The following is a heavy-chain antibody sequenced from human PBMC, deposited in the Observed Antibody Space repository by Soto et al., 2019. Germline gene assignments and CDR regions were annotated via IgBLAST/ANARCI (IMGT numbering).Heavy chain of an antibody. V-gene: IGHV1-46*01. Sequence: GASVKVSCKASGYTFTSYYMHWVLQAPGQGLEWMGIINPSGGSTSYAQKFQGRVTMTRDTSTSTVYMELSSLRSEDTAVYYCARAGLRFLEWLLENNYFDYWGQGTLVTVSS. CDR1: GYTFTSYY. CDR3: ARAGLRFLEWLLENNYFDY. J-gene: IGHJ4*02. D-gene: IGHD3-3*01. CDR2: INPSGGST.